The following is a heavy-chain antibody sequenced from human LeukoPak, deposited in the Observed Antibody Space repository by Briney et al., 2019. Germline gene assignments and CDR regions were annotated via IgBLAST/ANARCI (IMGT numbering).Heavy chain of an antibody. CDR3: ARGIPNYFDY. CDR2: ISSSGSTI. D-gene: IGHD2-2*02. CDR1: AFTFSNYE. V-gene: IGHV3-48*03. Sequence: GGSLRLSCAASAFTFSNYEMNWVRQAPGKGLEWVSYISSSGSTIYYADSVKGRFTISRDNAKNSLYLQMNSLRAEDTAVYYCARGIPNYFDYWGQGTLVTVSS. J-gene: IGHJ4*02.